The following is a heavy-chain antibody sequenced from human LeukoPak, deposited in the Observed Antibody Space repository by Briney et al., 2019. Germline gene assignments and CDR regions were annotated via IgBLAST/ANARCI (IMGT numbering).Heavy chain of an antibody. J-gene: IGHJ6*02. CDR3: AREKYCGGDCYQSWGYYGMDV. D-gene: IGHD2-21*02. CDR1: GFTFSSYA. Sequence: GGSLRLSCAASGFTFSSYAMHWVRQAPGKGLEWVAVISYDGSNKYYADSVKGRFTISRDNSKNTLYLQMNSLRSEDTAVYHCAREKYCGGDCYQSWGYYGMDVWGQGTTVTVSS. CDR2: ISYDGSNK. V-gene: IGHV3-30-3*01.